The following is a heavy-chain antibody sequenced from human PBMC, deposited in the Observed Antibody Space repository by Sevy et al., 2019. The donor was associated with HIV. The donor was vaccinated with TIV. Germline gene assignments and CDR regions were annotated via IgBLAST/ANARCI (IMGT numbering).Heavy chain of an antibody. Sequence: SETLSLTCTVSGGPITSSGYLWGWIRQTPAKGLEWIGNIYHGGNTYYNPSLKSRVTISIDTSKNQFSLRLSSVTAADTAVYHCARYIQQWVDGFDVWGQGTMVTVSS. J-gene: IGHJ3*01. V-gene: IGHV4-39*01. CDR1: GGPITSSGYL. CDR3: ARYIQQWVDGFDV. CDR2: IYHGGNT. D-gene: IGHD6-19*01.